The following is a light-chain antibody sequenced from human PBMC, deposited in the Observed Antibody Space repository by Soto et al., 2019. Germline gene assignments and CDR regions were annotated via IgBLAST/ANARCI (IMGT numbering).Light chain of an antibody. CDR3: CSFAGPQSFEV. CDR2: DVS. CDR1: SSDIGGYTY. Sequence: QSALTQPRSVSGSPGQSVTISCTGTSSDIGGYTYVSWYQQHPGKAPKVIIYDVSERPSGVPDRFSGPKSGNTASLTISGLQPEDEADYYCCSFAGPQSFEVFGEGTKVTVL. V-gene: IGLV2-11*01. J-gene: IGLJ1*01.